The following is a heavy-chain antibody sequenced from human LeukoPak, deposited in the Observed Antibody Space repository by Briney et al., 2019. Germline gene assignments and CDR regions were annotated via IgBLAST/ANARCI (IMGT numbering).Heavy chain of an antibody. V-gene: IGHV4-59*12. CDR3: ARGGGSPQTGYDFWSGYWNWFDP. Sequence: SETLSLTCTVSGGSTSSYYWSWIRQPPGKGLEWIGYIYYSGSTNYNPSLKSRVTISVDTSKNQFSLKLSSVTAADTAVYYCARGGGSPQTGYDFWSGYWNWFDPWGQGTLVTVSS. CDR1: GGSTSSYY. D-gene: IGHD3-3*01. CDR2: IYYSGST. J-gene: IGHJ5*02.